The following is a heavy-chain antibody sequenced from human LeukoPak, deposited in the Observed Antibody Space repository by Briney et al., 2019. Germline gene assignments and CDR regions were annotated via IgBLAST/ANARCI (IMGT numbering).Heavy chain of an antibody. V-gene: IGHV4-59*01. CDR3: SRVGVDYSGNIIKYYFDY. D-gene: IGHD4-23*01. Sequence: PSETLSLTCTVSGGSISSYYWSWIRQPPGKGLEWIGYIYYSGSTNYNPSLKSRVIISVDTSKNQFSLKMSPLIAADTAVYYCSRVGVDYSGNIIKYYFDYWGQGTLVTVSS. CDR1: GGSISSYY. CDR2: IYYSGST. J-gene: IGHJ4*02.